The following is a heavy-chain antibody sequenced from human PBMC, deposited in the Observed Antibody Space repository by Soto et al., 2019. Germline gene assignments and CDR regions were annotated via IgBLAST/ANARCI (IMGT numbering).Heavy chain of an antibody. CDR2: ISAYNGNT. CDR1: GYTFTSYG. Sequence: ASVKVSCKASGYTFTSYGISWVRQAPGQGLEWMGWISAYNGNTNYAQKLQGRVTMTTDTSTSTAYMELRSLRSDDTAVYYCARERDCTTGVCNAGCIDFWCQGILVTVS. CDR3: ARERDCTTGVCNAGCIDF. D-gene: IGHD2-8*01. V-gene: IGHV1-18*01. J-gene: IGHJ4*02.